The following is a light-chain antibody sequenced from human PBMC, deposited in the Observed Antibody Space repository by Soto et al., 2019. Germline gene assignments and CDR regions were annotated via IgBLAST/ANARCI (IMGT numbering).Light chain of an antibody. CDR3: QQYGSSPFT. J-gene: IGKJ3*01. Sequence: EIALTQSPCTLSLSPGERATLSCRASQSVSSSYLAWYQQKPGQAPRLLIYGASSRATGIPDRFSGSGSGTDFTLTISRLEPEDFAVYYCQQYGSSPFTFGPGTKVDIK. CDR2: GAS. V-gene: IGKV3-20*01. CDR1: QSVSSSY.